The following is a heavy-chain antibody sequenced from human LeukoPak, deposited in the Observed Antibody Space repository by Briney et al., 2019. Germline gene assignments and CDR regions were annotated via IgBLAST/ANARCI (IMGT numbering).Heavy chain of an antibody. V-gene: IGHV1-69*13. J-gene: IGHJ4*02. CDR1: GGTFSIYA. CDR2: IIPIFGTA. CDR3: ARDLPGGYCSSTSCS. Sequence: SVKVSCKASGGTFSIYAISWVRQAPGQGLEWMGGIIPIFGTANYAQKFQGRVTITADESTSTAYMELSSLRSEDTAVYYCARDLPGGYCSSTSCSWGQGTLVTVSS. D-gene: IGHD2-2*01.